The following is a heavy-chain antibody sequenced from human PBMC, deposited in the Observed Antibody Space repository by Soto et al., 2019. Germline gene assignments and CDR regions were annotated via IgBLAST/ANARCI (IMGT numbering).Heavy chain of an antibody. J-gene: IGHJ4*02. CDR2: IYTSGST. V-gene: IGHV4-4*07. CDR3: GSAALLGATVTH. CDR1: GGSISSYY. Sequence: SETLSLTCTVSGGSISSYYWRWIRQPAGKGLEWIGRIYTSGSTNYNPSLKSRVTMSVDKSKKQFSLKLSYVTAADKAVDYCGSAALLGATVTHWGQGTLVTVSS. D-gene: IGHD1-26*01.